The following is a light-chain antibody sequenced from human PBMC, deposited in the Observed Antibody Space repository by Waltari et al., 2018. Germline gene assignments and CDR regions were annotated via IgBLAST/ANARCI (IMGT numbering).Light chain of an antibody. J-gene: IGKJ2*01. CDR1: QSVLYSSNNKNY. Sequence: DIVMTQSPDSLAVSLGERAIITCKSSQSVLYSSNNKNYLAWYQQKPGQPPKLLIYWASTRELGVPDRFSGSGSGTDFTLTISSLQAEDVAVYYCQQFYSTPYTFGQGTKLEIK. V-gene: IGKV4-1*01. CDR2: WAS. CDR3: QQFYSTPYT.